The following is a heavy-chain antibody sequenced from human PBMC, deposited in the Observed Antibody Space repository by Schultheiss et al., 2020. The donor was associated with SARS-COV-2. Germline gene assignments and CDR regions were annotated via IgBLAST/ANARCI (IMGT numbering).Heavy chain of an antibody. D-gene: IGHD4-17*01. V-gene: IGHV4-39*07. J-gene: IGHJ4*02. Sequence: SETLSLTCTVSGGSISSSSYYWGWIRQPPGKGLEWIGSIYHSGSTNYNPSLKSRVTISVDTSKNQFSLKLSSVTAADTAVYYCARGGEVGLTTAKGYFDYWGQGTLVTVSS. CDR3: ARGGEVGLTTAKGYFDY. CDR2: IYHSGST. CDR1: GGSISSSSYY.